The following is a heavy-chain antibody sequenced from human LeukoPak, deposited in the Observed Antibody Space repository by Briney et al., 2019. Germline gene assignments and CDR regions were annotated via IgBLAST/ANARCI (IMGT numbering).Heavy chain of an antibody. CDR2: IVVGSGNT. J-gene: IGHJ3*02. Sequence: SVKVSCKASGFTFTSSAMQWVRQARGQRLEWIGWIVVGSGNTNYAQKFQERVTITRDMSTSTAYMELSSLRSEDTAVYYCAADVWELLGDAFDIWGQGTMVTVSS. CDR1: GFTFTSSA. D-gene: IGHD1-26*01. CDR3: AADVWELLGDAFDI. V-gene: IGHV1-58*02.